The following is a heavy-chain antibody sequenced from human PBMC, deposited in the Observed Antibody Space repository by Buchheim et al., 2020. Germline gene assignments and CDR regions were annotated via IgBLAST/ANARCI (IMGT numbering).Heavy chain of an antibody. CDR1: GFIFNTFA. V-gene: IGHV3-23*01. CDR3: AKASGDYYVSGDYFYYYGVDV. J-gene: IGHJ6*02. D-gene: IGHD3-22*01. Sequence: EVQLLESGGGLVQPGGSLRLSCAASGFIFNTFAMTWVRQAPGRGLDWVSSISGSGVGTYYADSVKGRFPVSRDNSQNMLYLQMNSLRAEATAVYYCAKASGDYYVSGDYFYYYGVDVWGQGAT. CDR2: ISGSGVGT.